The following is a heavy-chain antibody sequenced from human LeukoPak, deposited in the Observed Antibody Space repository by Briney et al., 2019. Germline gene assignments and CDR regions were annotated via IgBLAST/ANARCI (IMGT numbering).Heavy chain of an antibody. J-gene: IGHJ6*03. CDR2: INDSGRT. Sequence: PSETLSLTCSVYGGSFSGYVWSWIRQPPGKGLEWLGEINDSGRTNYNPSLKSRVTISADTSMKQFYLKLTSVAAADTAVYFCARLDHSYGDYGGGYYYMDVWGKGTTVTISS. D-gene: IGHD4-17*01. CDR1: GGSFSGYV. V-gene: IGHV4-34*01. CDR3: ARLDHSYGDYGGGYYYMDV.